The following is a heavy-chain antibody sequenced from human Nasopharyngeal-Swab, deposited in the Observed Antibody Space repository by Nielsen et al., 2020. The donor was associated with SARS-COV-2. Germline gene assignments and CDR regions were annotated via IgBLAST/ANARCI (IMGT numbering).Heavy chain of an antibody. D-gene: IGHD1-26*01. CDR3: AKDMGAREVGAPGAFDI. Sequence: GGSLRLSCAASGFTFDDYAMHWVRQAPGKGLEWVSGISWNSGSIGYADSVKGRFTISRDNAKNSLYLQMNSLRAEDTALYYCAKDMGAREVGAPGAFDIWGQGTVVTVSS. V-gene: IGHV3-9*01. J-gene: IGHJ3*02. CDR2: ISWNSGSI. CDR1: GFTFDDYA.